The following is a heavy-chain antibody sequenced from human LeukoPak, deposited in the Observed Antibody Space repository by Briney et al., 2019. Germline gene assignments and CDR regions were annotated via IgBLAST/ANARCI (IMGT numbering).Heavy chain of an antibody. CDR1: GFTFSSYS. CDR3: ARDRCSSTSCYLDH. D-gene: IGHD2-2*01. J-gene: IGHJ4*02. CDR2: ISSSSSYI. Sequence: GGSLRLSCAASGFTFSSYSMNWVRQAPGKGLEWVSLISSSSSYIYYADSVKGRFTISRDNAKNSLYLQMNSLRAEDTAVYYCARDRCSSTSCYLDHWGQGTLVTVSS. V-gene: IGHV3-21*01.